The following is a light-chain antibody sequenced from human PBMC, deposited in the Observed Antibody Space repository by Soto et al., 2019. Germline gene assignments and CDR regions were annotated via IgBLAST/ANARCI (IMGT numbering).Light chain of an antibody. J-gene: IGLJ3*02. CDR1: SSDVGGYDS. CDR2: EVS. V-gene: IGLV2-14*01. Sequence: QSALTQPASVSGSPGQSITISCTGTSSDVGGYDSVSWYQHHPGKAPRLIIYEVSDRPSGVSNRFSGSKSGNTASLTISGLQAEDEAVYFCCSYTTSSTWVFGGGTKVTVL. CDR3: CSYTTSSTWV.